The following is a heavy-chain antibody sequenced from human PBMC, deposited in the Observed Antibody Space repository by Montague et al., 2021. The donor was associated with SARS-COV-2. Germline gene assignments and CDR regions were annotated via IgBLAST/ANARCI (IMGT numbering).Heavy chain of an antibody. J-gene: IGHJ4*02. CDR2: ISGGGGST. CDR1: GFTFSSYA. CDR3: RVGNYYDSISDY. V-gene: IGHV3-23*01. D-gene: IGHD3-22*01. Sequence: SLRLSCAASGFTFSSYAMSWVRQAPGKGLEWVSAISGGGGSTYYADSVKGRFTISRDNSKNTLYLQKNSLRAEDTAVYYCRVGNYYDSISDYWGQGTLVTVSS.